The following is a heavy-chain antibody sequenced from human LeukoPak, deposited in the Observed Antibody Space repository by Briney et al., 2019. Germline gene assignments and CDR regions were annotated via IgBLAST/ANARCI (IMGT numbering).Heavy chain of an antibody. V-gene: IGHV1-8*01. J-gene: IGHJ4*02. Sequence: AXVKVSCKAXGYTFTSYDINWVRQATGQGLEWMGWMNPNSGNTGYAQKFQGRVTMTRNTAISTAYMELSSLRSEDTAVYYCARGHEGSGWETFDYWGQGTLVTVSS. CDR3: ARGHEGSGWETFDY. CDR2: MNPNSGNT. CDR1: GYTFTSYD. D-gene: IGHD6-19*01.